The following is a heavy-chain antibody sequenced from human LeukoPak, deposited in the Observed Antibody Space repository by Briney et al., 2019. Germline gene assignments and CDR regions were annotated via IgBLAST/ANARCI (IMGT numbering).Heavy chain of an antibody. CDR2: ISGSGTGT. Sequence: PGGSLRLSCAASGFTFSSYAMSWVRQAPGKGLEWVSTISGSGTGTYYADSVKGRFTISRDNSENTLYLQMNSLRAEDTAVYYCAKQGGPGFDYWGQGSLVTVSS. J-gene: IGHJ4*02. CDR1: GFTFSSYA. V-gene: IGHV3-23*01. CDR3: AKQGGPGFDY. D-gene: IGHD2-15*01.